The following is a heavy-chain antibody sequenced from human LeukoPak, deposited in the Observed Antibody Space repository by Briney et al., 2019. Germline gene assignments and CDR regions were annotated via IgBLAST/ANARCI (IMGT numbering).Heavy chain of an antibody. D-gene: IGHD6-13*01. CDR2: SNDSGGT. V-gene: IGHV4-34*01. CDR1: GGTFSGYY. J-gene: IGHJ3*02. CDR3: ARPKRSSSWYRDAFDI. Sequence: SETLSLTCAVYGGTFSGYYWSWIRQPPGKRLEWVGESNDSGGTNYNPSLKSRVTISADKSKNQVSLKLTSVTAADTAVYYCARPKRSSSWYRDAFDIWGQGTMVTVSS.